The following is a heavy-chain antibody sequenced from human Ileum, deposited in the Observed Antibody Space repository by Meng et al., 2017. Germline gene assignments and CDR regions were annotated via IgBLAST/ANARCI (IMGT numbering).Heavy chain of an antibody. V-gene: IGHV3-23*01. CDR1: GFSFSDYA. CDR2: MDSGGRAT. Sequence: GGSLRLSCVASGFSFSDYAMSWVRQAPGKGLEWVSGMDSGGRATYYADSVKGRFTISRDNSENTFYMQMNSLRVEDTAVYRCANGYSPDYWGQGTLVTVSS. J-gene: IGHJ4*02. CDR3: ANGYSPDY. D-gene: IGHD5-12*01.